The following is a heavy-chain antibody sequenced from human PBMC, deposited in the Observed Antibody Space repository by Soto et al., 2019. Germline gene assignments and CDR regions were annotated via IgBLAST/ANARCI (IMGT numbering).Heavy chain of an antibody. CDR1: VGSVSSGSYY. D-gene: IGHD2-15*01. J-gene: IGHJ4*02. CDR2: IYYSGST. Sequence: PSETLSLTCTVSVGSVSSGSYYWSWIRQPPGKGLEWIGYIYYSGSTNYNPSLKSRVTISVDTSKNQFSLKLSSVTAADTAVYYCAGGGNHGLFDDWGQGTLVTV. V-gene: IGHV4-61*01. CDR3: AGGGNHGLFDD.